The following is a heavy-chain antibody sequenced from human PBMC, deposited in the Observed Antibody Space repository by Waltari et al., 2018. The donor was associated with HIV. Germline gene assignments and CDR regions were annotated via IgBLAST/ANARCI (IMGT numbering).Heavy chain of an antibody. CDR2: LYYTGRA. V-gene: IGHV4-39*01. J-gene: IGHJ2*01. D-gene: IGHD1-26*01. CDR1: GGLVRSSRSF. CDR3: ARHALRVGAAYWNFDL. Sequence: QLQLQEPGPGLVKPSETLSLTCNVSGGLVRSSRSFWGWIRQPPGKGLEWIGRLYYTGRAYYNPSPKTRVTISVDTSKNQFSLKVTSVTAADTAVYYCARHALRVGAAYWNFDLWGRGTLVTVSS.